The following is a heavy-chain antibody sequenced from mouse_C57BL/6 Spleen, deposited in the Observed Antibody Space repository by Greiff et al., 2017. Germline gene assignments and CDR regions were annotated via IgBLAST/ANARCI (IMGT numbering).Heavy chain of an antibody. J-gene: IGHJ2*01. V-gene: IGHV1-69*01. CDR3: ARGLDY. CDR1: GYTFTSYW. Sequence: QVQLKQPGAELVMPGASVKLSCKASGYTFTSYWMHWVKQRPGQGLEWIGEIDPSDSYTNYNQKFKGKSTLTVDKSSSTAYMQLSSLTSEDSAVYYCARGLDYWGQGTTLTVS. CDR2: IDPSDSYT.